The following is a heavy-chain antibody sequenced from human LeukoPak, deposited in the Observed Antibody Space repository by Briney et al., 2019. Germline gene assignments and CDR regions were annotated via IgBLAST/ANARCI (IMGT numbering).Heavy chain of an antibody. V-gene: IGHV1-69*04. Sequence: SVKVSCKASGGTFSSYALSWVRQAPGQGLEWMGTIILIVGITNYAQKFQGRVTNTADKSTSTAYMELSSLRSEDTAVYYCARDGEMATIYFDYWGQGTLVTVSS. D-gene: IGHD5-24*01. CDR1: GGTFSSYA. CDR2: IILIVGIT. J-gene: IGHJ4*02. CDR3: ARDGEMATIYFDY.